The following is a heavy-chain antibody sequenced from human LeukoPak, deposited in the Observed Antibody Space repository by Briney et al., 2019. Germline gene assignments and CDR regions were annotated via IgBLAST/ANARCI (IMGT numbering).Heavy chain of an antibody. CDR2: IKQDGSEK. CDR3: ARVQWELLREVWFDP. CDR1: GFTFSSYS. D-gene: IGHD1-26*01. Sequence: GGSLRLSCAASGFTFSSYSMSWVRQAPGKGLEWVANIKQDGSEKYYVDSVKGRFTISRDNAKNSLYLQMNSLRAEDTAVYYCARVQWELLREVWFDPWGQGTLVTVSS. V-gene: IGHV3-7*01. J-gene: IGHJ5*02.